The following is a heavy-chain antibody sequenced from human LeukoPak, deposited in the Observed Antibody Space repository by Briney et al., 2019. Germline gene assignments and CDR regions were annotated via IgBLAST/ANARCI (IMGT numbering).Heavy chain of an antibody. CDR2: ISWNSGSI. CDR3: AKDNPGWRGYLGGGFDY. Sequence: GRSLRLSCAASGFTFDDYAMHWVRQAPGKGLEWVSGISWNSGSIGYADSVKGRFTISRDNAKNSLYLQMNSLRAEDTALYYCAKDNPGWRGYLGGGFDYWGQGTLVTVSS. CDR1: GFTFDDYA. V-gene: IGHV3-9*01. J-gene: IGHJ4*02. D-gene: IGHD3-3*01.